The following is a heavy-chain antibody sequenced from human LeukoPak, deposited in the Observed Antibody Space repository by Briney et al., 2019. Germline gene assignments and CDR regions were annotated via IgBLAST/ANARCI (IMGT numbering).Heavy chain of an antibody. CDR2: ISGSGGST. CDR1: GFTFSSYA. CDR3: ATQGHYDILTGYFHLYFDY. D-gene: IGHD3-9*01. V-gene: IGHV3-23*01. Sequence: GGSLRLSCAASGFTFSSYAMSWVRQAPGKGLEWVSAISGSGGSTYYADSVKGRFTISRDNSKNTLYLQMNSLRAEDTAVYYCATQGHYDILTGYFHLYFDYWGQGTLVTVSS. J-gene: IGHJ4*02.